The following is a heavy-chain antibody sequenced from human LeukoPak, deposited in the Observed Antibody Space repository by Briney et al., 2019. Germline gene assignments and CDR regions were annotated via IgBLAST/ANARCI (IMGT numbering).Heavy chain of an antibody. CDR1: GGPFSGYY. V-gene: IGHV4-34*01. Sequence: SETLSLTCAVYGGPFSGYYWSWIRQPPGKGLEWIGEINHSGSTNYNPSLKSRVTISVDTSKNQFSLKLSSVTAADTAVYYCARVGAAAEYYFDYWGQGTLVTVSS. J-gene: IGHJ4*02. CDR2: INHSGST. D-gene: IGHD6-13*01. CDR3: ARVGAAAEYYFDY.